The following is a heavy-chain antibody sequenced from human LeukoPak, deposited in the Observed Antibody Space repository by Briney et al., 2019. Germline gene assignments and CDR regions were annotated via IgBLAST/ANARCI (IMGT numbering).Heavy chain of an antibody. V-gene: IGHV3-21*01. CDR2: LSGGSDHI. CDR1: GFTFSSYA. Sequence: PGGSLRLSCAASGFTFSSYAMSWVRQAPGQGLEWVSSLSGGSDHIYYADPVKGRFTISRDNAKNSLYLQMNSLRAEDTAVYYCARIGSGWYWDYWGRGTLVTVSS. J-gene: IGHJ4*02. D-gene: IGHD6-19*01. CDR3: ARIGSGWYWDY.